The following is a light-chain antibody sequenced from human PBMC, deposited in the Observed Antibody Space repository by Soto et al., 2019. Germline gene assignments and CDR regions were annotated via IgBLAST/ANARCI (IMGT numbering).Light chain of an antibody. V-gene: IGLV2-8*01. CDR2: EVT. CDR3: TSYVGNDIWV. CDR1: SSDVVAYKY. Sequence: QSALTQPPSASGSPGQSVTISCTGTSSDVVAYKYVSWYQQYPGKAPKLMIYEVTKRPSGVPDRFSGSKSGNTASLTVSGLQAEDEADYYCTSYVGNDIWVFGGGTKVTVL. J-gene: IGLJ3*02.